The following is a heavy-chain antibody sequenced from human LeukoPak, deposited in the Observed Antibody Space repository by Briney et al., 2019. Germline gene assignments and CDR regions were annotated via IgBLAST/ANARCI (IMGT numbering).Heavy chain of an antibody. Sequence: PGGSLRLSCAASGFTFSSYGMSWVRQAPGKGLEWVSAISGSGGSTYYADSVKGRFTISGDNSKNTLYLQMNSLRAEDTAVYYCAKEGGQGYYYYMDVWGKGTTVTISS. CDR2: ISGSGGST. V-gene: IGHV3-23*01. D-gene: IGHD2-15*01. CDR1: GFTFSSYG. J-gene: IGHJ6*03. CDR3: AKEGGQGYYYYMDV.